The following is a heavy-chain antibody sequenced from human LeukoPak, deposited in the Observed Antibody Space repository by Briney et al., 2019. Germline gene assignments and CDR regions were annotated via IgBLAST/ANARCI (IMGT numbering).Heavy chain of an antibody. CDR1: GSTFSSYW. D-gene: IGHD2-15*01. J-gene: IGHJ4*02. Sequence: GGSLRLSCAASGSTFSSYWMSWVRQAPGKGLEWVANIKQDGSEKYYVDSVKGRFTISRDNAKNSLYLQMNSLRAEDTAVYYCARAPYCSGGSCYPVYDYWGQGTLVTVSS. CDR2: IKQDGSEK. CDR3: ARAPYCSGGSCYPVYDY. V-gene: IGHV3-7*01.